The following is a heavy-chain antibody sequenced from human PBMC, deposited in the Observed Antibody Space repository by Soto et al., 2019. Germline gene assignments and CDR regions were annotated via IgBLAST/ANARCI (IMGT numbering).Heavy chain of an antibody. Sequence: SETLSLTCAVYGGSFSGYYWTWIRQPPGTGLEWIGEINHSGSTNYNPSLKSRVTISVDTSKNQFSLKLSSVTAADTAVYYCARHVQWLVTFDYWGQGTLVTVSS. J-gene: IGHJ4*02. CDR1: GGSFSGYY. CDR2: INHSGST. V-gene: IGHV4-34*01. D-gene: IGHD6-19*01. CDR3: ARHVQWLVTFDY.